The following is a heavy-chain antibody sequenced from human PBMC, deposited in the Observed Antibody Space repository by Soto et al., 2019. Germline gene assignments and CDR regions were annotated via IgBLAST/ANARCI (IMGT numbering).Heavy chain of an antibody. J-gene: IGHJ4*02. Sequence: QVQLVESGGGVVQPGRSLRLSCAASGFTFSSYGMHWVRQAPGKGLEWVAVIWYDGSNKYYADSVKGRFTISRDNSKNXLYRQMNSLRAEDTAVYYCARDYDSSGYPRYYFDYWGQGTLVTVSS. V-gene: IGHV3-33*01. CDR3: ARDYDSSGYPRYYFDY. D-gene: IGHD3-22*01. CDR1: GFTFSSYG. CDR2: IWYDGSNK.